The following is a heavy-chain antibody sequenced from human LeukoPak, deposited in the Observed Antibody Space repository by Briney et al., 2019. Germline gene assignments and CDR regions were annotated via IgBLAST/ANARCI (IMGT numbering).Heavy chain of an antibody. J-gene: IGHJ4*02. V-gene: IGHV3-15*01. Sequence: GGSLRLSCAASGFTFSSYAMSWVRQAPGKGLEWVGRIKSKTDGGTRDYAAPVKGRFTISRDDSRNTLYLQMNSLKTEDTAVYYCTGPDFFDYWGQGTRVTVSS. CDR2: IKSKTDGGTR. D-gene: IGHD2/OR15-2a*01. CDR3: TGPDFFDY. CDR1: GFTFSSYA.